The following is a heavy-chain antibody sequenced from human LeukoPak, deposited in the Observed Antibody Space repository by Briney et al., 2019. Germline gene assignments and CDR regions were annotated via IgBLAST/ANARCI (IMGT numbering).Heavy chain of an antibody. V-gene: IGHV5-51*01. CDR1: GYSFTNHW. CDR2: IYPGDSDT. Sequence: GESLKISFKGFGYSFTNHWIGWVRQMPGKGLEWMAIIYPGDSDTRYSPSFQGQVTISADKSISTAYLQWSSLTASDTAMYYCARVNSAYYYFDYWGQGTLVTVSS. CDR3: ARVNSAYYYFDY. J-gene: IGHJ4*02. D-gene: IGHD3-22*01.